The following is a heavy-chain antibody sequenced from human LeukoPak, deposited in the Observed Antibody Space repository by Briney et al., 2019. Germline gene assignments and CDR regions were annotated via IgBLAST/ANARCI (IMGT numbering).Heavy chain of an antibody. V-gene: IGHV3-33*01. CDR1: GFTFSSYG. CDR3: ARDRRHGSGSGSRYYGMDV. CDR2: IWYDGGNK. Sequence: PGGSLRLSCAASGFTFSSYGMHWVRQAPGKGLEWVAVIWYDGGNKYYGDSVKGRFTISRDTSKNTMYLQMNSLRAEDTAVYYCARDRRHGSGSGSRYYGMDVWGQGTTVTVSS. D-gene: IGHD3-10*01. J-gene: IGHJ6*02.